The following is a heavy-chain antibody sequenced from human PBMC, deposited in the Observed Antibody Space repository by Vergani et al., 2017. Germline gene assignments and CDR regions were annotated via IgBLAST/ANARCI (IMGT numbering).Heavy chain of an antibody. V-gene: IGHV4-34*02. CDR3: ASRRPRLNLGSKSNAGTFDS. Sequence: QVHLQQRGAGVLKPSETLSLTCGVIGGSLSGYFWSWIRQSPGRGLEWIGEITVIGSAKYSPSATSRVTISVDTSRGEFTLTVTSVTAADTGLYVCASRRPRLNLGSKSNAGTFDSWGQGTLVTVSS. J-gene: IGHJ4*02. CDR2: ITVIGSA. CDR1: GGSLSGYF. D-gene: IGHD3-10*01.